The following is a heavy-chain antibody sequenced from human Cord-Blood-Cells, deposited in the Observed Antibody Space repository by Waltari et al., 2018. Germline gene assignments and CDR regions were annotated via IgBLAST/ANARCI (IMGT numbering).Heavy chain of an antibody. CDR3: ARVGPPVAGELFDL. Sequence: EVQLVQSGAEVKKPGESLKISCKGSGYSFTSYWIGWVRQMPGKGLEWRGLIYPGDSETRYTPYCQGQVTISADKSISTAYLQWSSLKASDTAMYYCARVGPPVAGELFDLWCRGTLVTISS. D-gene: IGHD6-19*01. CDR2: IYPGDSET. J-gene: IGHJ2*01. CDR1: GYSFTSYW. V-gene: IGHV5-51*01.